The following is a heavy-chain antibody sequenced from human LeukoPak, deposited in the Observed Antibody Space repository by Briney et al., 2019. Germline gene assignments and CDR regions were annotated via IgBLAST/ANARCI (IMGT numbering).Heavy chain of an antibody. CDR2: VSGNGGRT. CDR1: GFTFSSYW. J-gene: IGHJ4*02. D-gene: IGHD4-17*01. CDR3: AKREDYGDYYKY. V-gene: IGHV3-23*01. Sequence: PGGSLRLSCAASGFTFSSYWMSWVRQAPGGGLQWLSGVSGNGGRTYYADSVKGRFTVSRDNSKNMVYLQMNSLKAEDTAVYFCAKREDYGDYYKYWGQGTLVTVSS.